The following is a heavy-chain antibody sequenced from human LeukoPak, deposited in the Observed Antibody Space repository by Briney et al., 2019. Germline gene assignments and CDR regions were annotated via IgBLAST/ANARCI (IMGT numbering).Heavy chain of an antibody. J-gene: IGHJ4*02. CDR3: AKGTRSNGYYIDY. Sequence: SGGSLRLSCAASGFTFSSYAMSWVRQAPGKGLEWVSAISGSGGSTYYADSVKGRFAISRDNSKNTGYLQLNSLRAEDTALYYCAKGTRSNGYYIDYWGQGTLVTVSS. CDR2: ISGSGGST. V-gene: IGHV3-23*01. CDR1: GFTFSSYA. D-gene: IGHD1-1*01.